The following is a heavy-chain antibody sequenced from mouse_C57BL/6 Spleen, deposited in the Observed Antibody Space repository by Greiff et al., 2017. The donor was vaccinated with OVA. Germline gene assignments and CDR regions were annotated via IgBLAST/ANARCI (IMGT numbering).Heavy chain of an antibody. CDR1: GFNIKDDY. D-gene: IGHD2-4*01. CDR3: TTEKGLRRWFAY. J-gene: IGHJ3*01. Sequence: VQLQQSGAELVRPGASVKLSCTASGFNIKDDYMHWVKQRPEQGLEWIGWIDPENGDTDYASKFQGKATITADTSSNTAYLQISSLTSEDTAVYYCTTEKGLRRWFAYWGQGTLVTVSA. V-gene: IGHV14-4*01. CDR2: IDPENGDT.